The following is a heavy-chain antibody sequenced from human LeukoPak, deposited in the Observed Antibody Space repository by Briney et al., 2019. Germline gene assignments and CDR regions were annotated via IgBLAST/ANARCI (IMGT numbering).Heavy chain of an antibody. CDR1: GYTFTNYG. D-gene: IGHD1-26*01. Sequence: ASVKVSCKASGYTFTNYGISWVRQAPGQGLEWMGWISAYNGNTNYAQKLQGRVTMTTDTSTSTAYMELRSLRSDDTAVYYCAGPYSGSFANPYDYWGQGTLVTVSS. V-gene: IGHV1-18*01. J-gene: IGHJ4*02. CDR2: ISAYNGNT. CDR3: AGPYSGSFANPYDY.